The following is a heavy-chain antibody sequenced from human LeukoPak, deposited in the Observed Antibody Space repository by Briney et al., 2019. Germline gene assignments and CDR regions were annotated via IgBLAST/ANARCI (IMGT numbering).Heavy chain of an antibody. CDR3: ARMAMDPAMVTNFFDL. D-gene: IGHD5-18*01. CDR1: GYTFTDYY. V-gene: IGHV1-46*01. J-gene: IGHJ4*02. Sequence: ASVKVSCKASGYTFTDYYMYWVRQAPGQGPQCMGVIHPSGGGTTYAQKFQGRVTLTKDTATSTVYIELSSLRSDDTAVYYCARMAMDPAMVTNFFDLWGQGTLLIVSA. CDR2: IHPSGGGT.